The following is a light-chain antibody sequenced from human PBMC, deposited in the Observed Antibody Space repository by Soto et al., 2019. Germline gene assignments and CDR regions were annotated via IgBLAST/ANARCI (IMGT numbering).Light chain of an antibody. J-gene: IGKJ2*01. Sequence: EIVLTQSPGTLSLSPGETATLSCRASQTVDSRYLAWYQQKRGQAPTLLIYATSSRATGVPDRFSGGGSGPDFTLTIRRLEPEDFAVYYCQQYNNWPHTFGQGTKVDIK. CDR2: ATS. V-gene: IGKV3-20*01. CDR3: QQYNNWPHT. CDR1: QTVDSRY.